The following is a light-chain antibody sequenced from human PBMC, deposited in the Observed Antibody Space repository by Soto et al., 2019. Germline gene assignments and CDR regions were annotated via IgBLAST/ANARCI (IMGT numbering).Light chain of an antibody. V-gene: IGLV8-61*01. Sequence: QTVVTQESSFSVSPGGTVTITCGLISGSVSTAHNPNWYQQTPGQAPRTLIYSTSTRSSGVPDRFSGSILGNKAALTITGAQADDEADYYCLLSYSGTYWVFGGGTKLTVL. CDR1: SGSVSTAHN. CDR3: LLSYSGTYWV. J-gene: IGLJ3*02. CDR2: STS.